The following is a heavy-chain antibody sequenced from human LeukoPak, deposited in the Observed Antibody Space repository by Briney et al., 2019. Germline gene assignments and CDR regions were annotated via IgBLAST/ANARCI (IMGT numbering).Heavy chain of an antibody. CDR2: IKKDGSEK. D-gene: IGHD5-18*01. V-gene: IGHV3-7*01. CDR1: GFTFSSYW. Sequence: GGSLRLSCAASGFTFSSYWMSWVRQAPGKGLEWVANIKKDGSEKYYVDSVKGRFTISRDNAKTSLYLQMNSLRVEDTAVYYCARDLSGVTGYTYGRGIDYWGQGTLVTVSS. CDR3: ARDLSGVTGYTYGRGIDY. J-gene: IGHJ4*02.